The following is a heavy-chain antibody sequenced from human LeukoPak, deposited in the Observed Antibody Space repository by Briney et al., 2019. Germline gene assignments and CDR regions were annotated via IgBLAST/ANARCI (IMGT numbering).Heavy chain of an antibody. D-gene: IGHD1-26*01. CDR2: ISAYNGNT. J-gene: IGHJ6*02. Sequence: ASVKVSCKASGYTFTNYGISWVRQAPGQGLEWMGWISAYNGNTNYAQKLQGRVTMTTDTSTSTAYMELRSLRSDDTAVYYCARDWVGATTLDYRYGMDVWGQGTTVTVSS. CDR1: GYTFTNYG. V-gene: IGHV1-18*01. CDR3: ARDWVGATTLDYRYGMDV.